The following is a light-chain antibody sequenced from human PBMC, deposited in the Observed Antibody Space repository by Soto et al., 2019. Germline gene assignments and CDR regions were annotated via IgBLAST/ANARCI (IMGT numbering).Light chain of an antibody. J-gene: IGLJ7*01. CDR3: CSYTTSNTFV. V-gene: IGLV2-14*01. Sequence: QSALTQSASVSGSLGQSITISCSGTSSDVGAYNYVSWYQQYPGKAPKLMIYHVTDRPSGVSNRFSGSKSGNTASLTISGLQVEDEADYYCCSYTTSNTFVFGTGTQLTVL. CDR1: SSDVGAYNY. CDR2: HVT.